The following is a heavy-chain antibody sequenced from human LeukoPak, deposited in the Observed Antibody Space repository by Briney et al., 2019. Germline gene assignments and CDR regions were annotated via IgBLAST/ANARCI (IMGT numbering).Heavy chain of an antibody. CDR3: ARRSNYYDSSGYYKH. J-gene: IGHJ1*01. CDR1: GGSFSGYY. V-gene: IGHV4-34*01. CDR2: INHSGST. Sequence: SETLSLTRAVYGGSFSGYYWSWIRQPPGKGLEWIGEINHSGSTNYNPSLKSRVTISVDTSKNQFSLKLSSVTAADTAVYYCARRSNYYDSSGYYKHWGQGTLVTVSS. D-gene: IGHD3-22*01.